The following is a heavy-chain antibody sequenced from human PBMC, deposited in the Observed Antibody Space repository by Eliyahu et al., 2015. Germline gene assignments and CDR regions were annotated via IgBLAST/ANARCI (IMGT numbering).Heavy chain of an antibody. J-gene: IGHJ5*02. CDR3: ARDDYADYIGDWFDP. V-gene: IGHV4-34*01. D-gene: IGHD4-17*01. CDR2: INHSGST. Sequence: QVQLQQWGAGLLKPSETLSLTCAVYGGSFNNYYWNXIRQPPGKGLEWIGEINHSGSTNYNPSLKSRVTISADTSKNQXSLNLTSVTAADTAVYYCARDDYADYIGDWFDPWGQGTLVTVSS. CDR1: GGSFNNYY.